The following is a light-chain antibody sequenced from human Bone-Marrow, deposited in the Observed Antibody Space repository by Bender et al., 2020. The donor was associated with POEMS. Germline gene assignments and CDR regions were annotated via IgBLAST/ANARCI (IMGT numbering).Light chain of an antibody. CDR1: DLGDKY. CDR3: LAWDSSTAV. J-gene: IGLJ1*01. CDR2: QDT. Sequence: SYEVTQPPSVSVSPGQTASITCSGDDLGDKYVAWYQQKPGQSPVLVIYQDTKRPSGIPERFSGSNSGNTATLTISDTQSMDEADYFCLAWDSSTAVFGTGTKVTVL. V-gene: IGLV3-1*01.